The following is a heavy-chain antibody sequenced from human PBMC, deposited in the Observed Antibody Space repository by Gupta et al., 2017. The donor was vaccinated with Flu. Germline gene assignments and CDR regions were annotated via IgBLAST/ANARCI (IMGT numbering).Heavy chain of an antibody. J-gene: IGHJ5*02. D-gene: IGHD6-13*01. CDR3: ARGGIAAAGTPGRVWFDP. Sequence: QVQLVQSGAEVKKPGASVKVSCKASGYTFTGYYMHWVRQAPGQGLEWMGWINPNSGGTNYAQKFQGWVTMTRDPSISTAYMELSRLRSDDTAVYYCARGGIAAAGTPGRVWFDPWGQGTLVTVSS. CDR1: GYTFTGYY. CDR2: INPNSGGT. V-gene: IGHV1-2*04.